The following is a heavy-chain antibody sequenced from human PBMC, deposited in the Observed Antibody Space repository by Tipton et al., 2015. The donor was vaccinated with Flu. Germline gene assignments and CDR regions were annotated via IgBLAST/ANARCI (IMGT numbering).Heavy chain of an antibody. CDR3: ARDPSLGMPDYFDY. CDR1: GGSISSYY. Sequence: TLPLTCSVSGGSISSYYWNWIRQPPGKGLEWIGYIYNSEYTKYNPSLKSRVTISVDTSKKQFSLQLRSVTAADTAVYYCARDPSLGMPDYFDYWGQGTLVTASS. V-gene: IGHV4-59*12. D-gene: IGHD2-2*01. J-gene: IGHJ4*02. CDR2: IYNSEYT.